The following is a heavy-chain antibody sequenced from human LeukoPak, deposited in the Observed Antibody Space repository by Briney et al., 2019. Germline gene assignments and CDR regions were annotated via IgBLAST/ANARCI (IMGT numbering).Heavy chain of an antibody. V-gene: IGHV3-9*01. CDR2: ISWNSGSI. Sequence: GGSLRLSCAASGFTFDDYAMHWVRQAPGKGLEWVSGISWNSGSIGYADSVKGRFTISRDNAKNSLYLQMNSLRAEDTAVYYCAAYYDILTAFDYWGQGTLVTVSS. CDR1: GFTFDDYA. J-gene: IGHJ4*02. D-gene: IGHD3-9*01. CDR3: AAYYDILTAFDY.